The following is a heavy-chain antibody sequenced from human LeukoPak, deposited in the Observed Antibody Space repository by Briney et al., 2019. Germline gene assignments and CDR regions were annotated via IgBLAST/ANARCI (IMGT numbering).Heavy chain of an antibody. Sequence: SETLSLTCAVYGGSFSDYYWSWIRQPPGKGLEWIGEINHSGSTNYNPSLKSRVTISVDTSKNQFSLKLSSVTAADTAVYYCARDQVVMITFGGVIKQRYYGMDVWGQGTTVTVSS. D-gene: IGHD3-16*02. J-gene: IGHJ6*02. CDR1: GGSFSDYY. CDR3: ARDQVVMITFGGVIKQRYYGMDV. V-gene: IGHV4-34*01. CDR2: INHSGST.